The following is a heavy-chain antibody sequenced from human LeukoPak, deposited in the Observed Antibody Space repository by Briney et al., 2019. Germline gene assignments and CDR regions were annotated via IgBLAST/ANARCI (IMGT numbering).Heavy chain of an antibody. CDR1: GFNFRDYY. V-gene: IGHV3-11*01. Sequence: GGSLRLSCAASGFNFRDYYMSWVRQAPGKGLEYISYSSGSGSTIYYADSVKGRFTISRDNAKNSLSLQMNSLRAEDTAVYYCARDRTWGGIGYLFDNWGLGTLVTVSS. CDR2: SSGSGSTI. D-gene: IGHD3-22*01. CDR3: ARDRTWGGIGYLFDN. J-gene: IGHJ4*02.